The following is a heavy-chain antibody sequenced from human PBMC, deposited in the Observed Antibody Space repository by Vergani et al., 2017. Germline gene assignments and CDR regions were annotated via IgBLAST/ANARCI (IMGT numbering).Heavy chain of an antibody. CDR1: GGTFSSYA. Sequence: QVQLVQSGAEVKKPGSSVKVSCKASGGTFSSYAISWVRQAPGQGLEWMGRIIPIFGTANYAQKFQGRVTITADESTSTAYMELGSLRSEDTAVYYCARPRFTPYCSGGSCHAEYFQHWGQGTLVTVSS. CDR3: ARPRFTPYCSGGSCHAEYFQH. J-gene: IGHJ1*01. V-gene: IGHV1-69*13. CDR2: IIPIFGTA. D-gene: IGHD2-15*01.